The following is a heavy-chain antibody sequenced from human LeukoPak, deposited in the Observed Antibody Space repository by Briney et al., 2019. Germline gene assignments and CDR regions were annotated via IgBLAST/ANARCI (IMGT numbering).Heavy chain of an antibody. J-gene: IGHJ4*02. V-gene: IGHV4-39*01. CDR2: IYYSGST. CDR3: ARHSIPNYSYRGPFDY. Sequence: KTSETLSLTCTVSGGSISSSSYYSGWIRQPPGKGLEWIGSIYYSGSTYYNPSLKSRVTISVDTSKNQFSLKLSSVTAAATAVYYCARHSIPNYSYRGPFDYWGQGTLVTVSS. D-gene: IGHD5-18*01. CDR1: GGSISSSSYY.